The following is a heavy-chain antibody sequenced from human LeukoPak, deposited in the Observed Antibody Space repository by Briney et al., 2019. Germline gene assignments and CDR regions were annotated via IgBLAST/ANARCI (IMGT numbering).Heavy chain of an antibody. V-gene: IGHV3-23*01. D-gene: IGHD3-22*01. Sequence: GGSLRLSCAASGFTFSNAWMSWVRQAPGKGLEWVSDIGGRGGSTYYADSVKGRFTISRDNSRNTLYLQMNSLRAEDTAVYYCARDLLYYDSSGYLDYWGQGTLVTVSS. CDR1: GFTFSNAW. CDR2: IGGRGGST. J-gene: IGHJ4*02. CDR3: ARDLLYYDSSGYLDY.